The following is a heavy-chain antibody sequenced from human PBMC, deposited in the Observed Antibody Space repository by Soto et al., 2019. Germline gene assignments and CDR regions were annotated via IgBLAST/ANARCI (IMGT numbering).Heavy chain of an antibody. CDR2: IYYSGST. D-gene: IGHD5-12*01. CDR3: ARDARERWLQFDY. Sequence: PSETLSLTCTVSGGSISSYYWSWIRQPPGKGLEWIGYIYYSGSTNYNPSLKSRVTISVDTSKNQFSLKLSSVTAADTAVYYCARDARERWLQFDYWGQGTLVTVSS. V-gene: IGHV4-59*01. CDR1: GGSISSYY. J-gene: IGHJ4*02.